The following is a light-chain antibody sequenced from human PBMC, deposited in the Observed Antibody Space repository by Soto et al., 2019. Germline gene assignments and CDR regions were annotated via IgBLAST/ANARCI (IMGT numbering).Light chain of an antibody. CDR2: AAS. V-gene: IGKV1D-12*01. CDR1: QGISNW. Sequence: DIQMTQSPSSVSASVGDRVTITCRASQGISNWLAWYQQKPGEAPKLLIYAASSLQGGVPTRFSGSGSGTDFTLTISSLQPEDFATYYCQQANIFPRTFGQAPRLEIK. CDR3: QQANIFPRT. J-gene: IGKJ5*01.